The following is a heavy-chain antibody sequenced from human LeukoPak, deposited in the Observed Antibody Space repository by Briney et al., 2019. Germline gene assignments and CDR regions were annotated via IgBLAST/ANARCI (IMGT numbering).Heavy chain of an antibody. J-gene: IGHJ5*02. CDR3: ARDAYYGPENWFDP. V-gene: IGHV3-7*03. CDR2: RKQDGSEK. D-gene: IGHD3-10*01. Sequence: GRSLRLSCAASVFTFSSYLMSWVRQAPGKGLEWVANRKQDGSEKYYVDSVKGRFTISRDNAKNSLYLQMNRLRAEDTAVYYCARDAYYGPENWFDPWGQGTLVTVSS. CDR1: VFTFSSYL.